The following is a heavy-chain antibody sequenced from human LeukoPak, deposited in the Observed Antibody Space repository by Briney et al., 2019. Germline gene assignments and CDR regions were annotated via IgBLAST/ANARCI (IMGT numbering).Heavy chain of an antibody. Sequence: ASVKVSCKASGYTXTGYYMHWVRQAPGQGLEWMGWINPNSGGTNYAQKFQGRVTMTRDTSISTAYMELSRLRSDDTAVYYCARDFRRAAAGKYYLDYWGQGTLVTVSS. V-gene: IGHV1-2*02. CDR3: ARDFRRAAAGKYYLDY. J-gene: IGHJ4*02. CDR1: GYTXTGYY. D-gene: IGHD6-13*01. CDR2: INPNSGGT.